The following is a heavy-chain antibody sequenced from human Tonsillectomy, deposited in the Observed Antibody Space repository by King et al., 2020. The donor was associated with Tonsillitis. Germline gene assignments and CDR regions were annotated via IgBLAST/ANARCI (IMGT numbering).Heavy chain of an antibody. CDR3: ARYVSGSFDY. CDR1: GGSISSSDHY. J-gene: IGHJ4*02. CDR2: MYYSGTI. D-gene: IGHD1-26*01. Sequence: QLQESGPGVVKPSETLSLTCTVSGGSISSSDHYWAWIRQSPGEGLEWIGYMYYSGTIFYNPSLKSRITISGGTSENRFSLKLSSLTAADTAVYFCARYVSGSFDYWGQGALVTVSS. V-gene: IGHV4-39*02.